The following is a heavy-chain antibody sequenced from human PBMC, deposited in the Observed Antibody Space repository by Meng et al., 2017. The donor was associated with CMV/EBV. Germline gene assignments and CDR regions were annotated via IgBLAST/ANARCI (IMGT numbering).Heavy chain of an antibody. V-gene: IGHV5-51*01. D-gene: IGHD6-13*01. J-gene: IGHJ4*02. CDR3: ARGGGSSWYGLDY. CDR2: IYPGDYDP. Sequence: GESLKISCKGSGYSFTSYWIGWVRQRPGKGLEWMGIIYPGDYDPRYSPSFQGQVTISADKSISTAYLQWSSLKASDTAMYYCARGGGSSWYGLDYWGQGTLVTVSS. CDR1: GYSFTSYW.